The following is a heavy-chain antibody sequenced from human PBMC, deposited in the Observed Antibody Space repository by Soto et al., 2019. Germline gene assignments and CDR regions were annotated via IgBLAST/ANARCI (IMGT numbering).Heavy chain of an antibody. V-gene: IGHV4-39*01. Sequence: QLQLQESGPGLVKPSETLSLTCTVSGGSISSSSYYWGWIRQPPGKGLEWIGSIYYSGSTYYNPSLKSRVTITVDTSKNQFSLKLSSVTAADTAVYYCASDCSGGSCYSEGFDPWGQGTLVTVSS. CDR2: IYYSGST. J-gene: IGHJ5*02. CDR1: GGSISSSSYY. CDR3: ASDCSGGSCYSEGFDP. D-gene: IGHD2-15*01.